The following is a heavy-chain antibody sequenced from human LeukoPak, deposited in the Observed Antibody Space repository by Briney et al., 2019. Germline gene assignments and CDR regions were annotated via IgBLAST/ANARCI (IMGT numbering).Heavy chain of an antibody. J-gene: IGHJ4*02. D-gene: IGHD2-15*01. V-gene: IGHV3-7*01. Sequence: PGGSLRLSCAASGFTFSSYWMSWVRQAPGKGLEWVANIKQDGSEKYYVDSVKGRFTISRDNSKNTLYLQMDSLRAEDTAVYYCAREVVVAATQYFDYWGQGTLVTVSS. CDR3: AREVVVAATQYFDY. CDR2: IKQDGSEK. CDR1: GFTFSSYW.